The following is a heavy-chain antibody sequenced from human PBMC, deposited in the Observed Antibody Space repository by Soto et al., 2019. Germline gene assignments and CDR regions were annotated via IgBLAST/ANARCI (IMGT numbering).Heavy chain of an antibody. CDR3: ARARDFWSGYILSYGMDV. CDR2: MNPNSGNT. Sequence: NWVRQATGQGLEWMGWMNPNSGNTGYAQKFQGRVTMTRNTSISTAYMELSSLRSEDTAVYYCARARDFWSGYILSYGMDVWGQGTTVTVSS. D-gene: IGHD3-3*01. V-gene: IGHV1-8*01. J-gene: IGHJ6*02.